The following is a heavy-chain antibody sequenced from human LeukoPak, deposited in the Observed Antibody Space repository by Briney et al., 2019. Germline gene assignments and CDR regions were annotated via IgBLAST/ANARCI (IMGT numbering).Heavy chain of an antibody. Sequence: ASVKVPCKASGYTFSNHGISWVRQAPGQGLEWMGWISANSGSANYAQKFQGRVTMTTDTSTSTAYMDLRSLRSDDTAVYYCARVGGYYFPSDYWGQGTLVTVSS. V-gene: IGHV1-18*01. D-gene: IGHD2-15*01. CDR1: GYTFSNHG. CDR2: ISANSGSA. J-gene: IGHJ4*02. CDR3: ARVGGYYFPSDY.